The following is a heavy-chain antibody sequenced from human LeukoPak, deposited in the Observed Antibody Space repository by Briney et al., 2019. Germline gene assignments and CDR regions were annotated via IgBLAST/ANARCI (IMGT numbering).Heavy chain of an antibody. J-gene: IGHJ6*03. CDR1: GFTFSSYA. D-gene: IGHD3-10*01. CDR2: LTGSGGNT. Sequence: GGSLRLSCAASGFTFSSYAMSWVRQAPGKGLEWDSGLTGSGGNTYYADSVKGRFTISRDNSKNTLSLQMNSLRAEDAAVYYCVKFRGIQHYNYHMDVWGKGTTVTVSS. CDR3: VKFRGIQHYNYHMDV. V-gene: IGHV3-23*01.